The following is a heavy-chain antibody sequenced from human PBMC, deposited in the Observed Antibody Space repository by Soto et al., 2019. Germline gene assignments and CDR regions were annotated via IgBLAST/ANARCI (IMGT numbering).Heavy chain of an antibody. Sequence: GGSLRLSCAASGFTFSNAWMSWVRQAPGKGLEWVGRIKSKTDGGTTDYAAPVKGRFTISRDDSKNTLYLQMNSLKTEDTAVYYCTTELLGSGSYYSYFDYWGRGTLVTVSS. D-gene: IGHD1-26*01. CDR2: IKSKTDGGTT. J-gene: IGHJ4*02. V-gene: IGHV3-15*01. CDR3: TTELLGSGSYYSYFDY. CDR1: GFTFSNAW.